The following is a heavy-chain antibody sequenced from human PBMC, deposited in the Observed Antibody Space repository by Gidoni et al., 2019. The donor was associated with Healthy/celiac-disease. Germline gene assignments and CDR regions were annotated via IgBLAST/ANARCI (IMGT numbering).Heavy chain of an antibody. J-gene: IGHJ5*02. CDR1: GGSISSGTYY. CDR2: IYTSGST. V-gene: IGHV4-61*02. Sequence: QVQLQESGPGLVKPSQTLSLTCTVSGGSISSGTYYWSWIRQPAGKGVEWIGRIYTSGSTNYNPSLKSRVTISVDTSKNQFSLKLSSVTAADTAVYYCARDRVDLWFGELNGDKNWFDPWGQGTLVTVSS. D-gene: IGHD3-10*01. CDR3: ARDRVDLWFGELNGDKNWFDP.